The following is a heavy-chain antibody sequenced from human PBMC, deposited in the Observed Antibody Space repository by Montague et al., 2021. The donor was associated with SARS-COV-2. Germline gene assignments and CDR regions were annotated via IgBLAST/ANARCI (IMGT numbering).Heavy chain of an antibody. J-gene: IGHJ6*02. V-gene: IGHV4-39*01. Sequence: SETLSLTCTVSGGSISSSSYFWGWIRQPPGKGLEWIGSIYYSGSTYYXXXLKSRVTISVDTSKNQFSLKLSSVTAADTAVFYCARKTSRGLTFFGVVTAWYCFDVWGQGTPVTVSS. CDR3: ARKTSRGLTFFGVVTAWYCFDV. CDR2: IYYSGST. D-gene: IGHD3-3*01. CDR1: GGSISSSSYF.